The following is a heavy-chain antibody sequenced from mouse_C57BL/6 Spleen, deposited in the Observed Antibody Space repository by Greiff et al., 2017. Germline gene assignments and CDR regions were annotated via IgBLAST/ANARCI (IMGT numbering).Heavy chain of an antibody. V-gene: IGHV5-4*01. J-gene: IGHJ2*01. CDR2: ISDGGSYT. Sequence: VQLKESGGGLVKPGGSLKLSCAASGFTFSSYAMSWVRQTPEKRLEWVATISDGGSYTYYPDNVKGRFTISRDNAKNNLYLQMSHLKSEDTAMYYCARDGGLLRRVYFDYWGQGTTLTVSS. D-gene: IGHD1-1*01. CDR3: ARDGGLLRRVYFDY. CDR1: GFTFSSYA.